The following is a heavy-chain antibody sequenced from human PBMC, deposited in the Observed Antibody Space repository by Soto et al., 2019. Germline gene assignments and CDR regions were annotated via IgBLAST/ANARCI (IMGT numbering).Heavy chain of an antibody. J-gene: IGHJ4*02. CDR3: ARGPDTARLGTH. CDR2: IVPMYRTP. D-gene: IGHD5-18*01. CDR1: GGTFSNYA. V-gene: IGHV1-69*13. Sequence: ASVKVSCKASGGTFSNYAINWVRQAPGQGLEWMGGIVPMYRTPLYAQKFQGRVTITAEEVTSTAYMEVSSLRFDDTALYFCARGPDTARLGTHWGEGAMVTVSS.